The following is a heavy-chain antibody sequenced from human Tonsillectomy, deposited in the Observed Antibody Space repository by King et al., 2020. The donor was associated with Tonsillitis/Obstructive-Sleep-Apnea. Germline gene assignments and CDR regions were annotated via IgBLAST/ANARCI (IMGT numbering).Heavy chain of an antibody. D-gene: IGHD2-2*02. V-gene: IGHV3-30*04. Sequence: VQLVESGGGVVQPGRSLRLSCAASGFTFSSYAMHWVRQAPGKGLEWVAVISSDGGNKYYADFVKGRFTISRDNSKNTLYLQMNSLRTEDTAVYYCARGKGCSSTSCYTLYYYYYYMDVWGNGTTVTVSS. J-gene: IGHJ6*03. CDR3: ARGKGCSSTSCYTLYYYYYYMDV. CDR1: GFTFSSYA. CDR2: ISSDGGNK.